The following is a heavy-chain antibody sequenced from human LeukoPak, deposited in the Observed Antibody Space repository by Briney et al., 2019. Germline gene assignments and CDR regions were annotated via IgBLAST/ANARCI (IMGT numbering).Heavy chain of an antibody. CDR1: GFIFSDYY. CDR3: ARGVSGYSYGSRFDY. D-gene: IGHD5-18*01. J-gene: IGHJ4*02. V-gene: IGHV3-11*01. CDR2: IRSSGTTI. Sequence: KSGGSLRLSCAASGFIFSDYYMTWIRQAPGEGLEWISYIRSSGTTIYYADSVKGRFTISRDNAKNSLYLQMNSLRDEDTAVYYCARGVSGYSYGSRFDYWGQGTLVTVSP.